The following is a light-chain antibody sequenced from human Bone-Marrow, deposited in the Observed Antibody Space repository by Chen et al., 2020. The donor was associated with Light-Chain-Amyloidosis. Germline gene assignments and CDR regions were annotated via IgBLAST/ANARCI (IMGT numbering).Light chain of an antibody. J-gene: IGLJ2*01. Sequence: QSALTQPASVSGSPGQSITISCTGTSRDIGTFNYVSWYQQHPGKAPQLIIFEVSNRPSGVSDRFSGSKSGNTASLTISGLPPGDEADFYCSSYTSTTTDVIFGGGTKLTVL. V-gene: IGLV2-14*01. CDR2: EVS. CDR3: SSYTSTTTDVI. CDR1: SRDIGTFNY.